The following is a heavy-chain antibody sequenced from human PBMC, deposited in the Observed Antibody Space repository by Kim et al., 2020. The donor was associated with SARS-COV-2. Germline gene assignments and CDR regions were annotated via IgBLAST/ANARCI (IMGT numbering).Heavy chain of an antibody. J-gene: IGHJ5*02. CDR3: ARDPSYYYDSSGYSHGNWFDP. D-gene: IGHD3-22*01. V-gene: IGHV3-11*01. CDR1: GFTFSDYY. CDR2: ISSSGSTI. Sequence: GGSLRLSCAASGFTFSDYYMSWIRQAPGKGLEWVSYISSSGSTIYYADSVKGRFTISRDNAKNSLYLQMNSLRAEDTAVYYCARDPSYYYDSSGYSHGNWFDPWGQGTLVTVSS.